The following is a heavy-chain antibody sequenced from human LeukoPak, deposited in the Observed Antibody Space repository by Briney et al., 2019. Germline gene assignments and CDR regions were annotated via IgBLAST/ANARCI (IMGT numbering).Heavy chain of an antibody. CDR1: SLSAYW. V-gene: IGHV4-39*07. Sequence: SLSAYWMTWVRQPPGKGLEWIGSIYFSGTTYYNPSLQSRVTISVDTAKNQFSLKVTSVTAADTAAYYCARDAHCTGVSCYSPYNWFDPWGQGTLVTVSS. J-gene: IGHJ5*02. CDR2: IYFSGTT. D-gene: IGHD2-15*01. CDR3: ARDAHCTGVSCYSPYNWFDP.